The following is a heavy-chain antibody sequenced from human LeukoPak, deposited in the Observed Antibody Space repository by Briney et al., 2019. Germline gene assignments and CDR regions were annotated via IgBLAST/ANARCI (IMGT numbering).Heavy chain of an antibody. D-gene: IGHD6-13*01. CDR3: ARSLAAAVHNWFDP. CDR1: GGSMNSSSYY. CDR2: VYYTGST. Sequence: SETLSLTCSVSGGSMNSSSYYWAWIRQPPGKGLEWIVNVYYTGSTYYKSSLKSRVTISLDMSKNHFSLKLSSVTAADTAVYFCARSLAAAVHNWFDPWGQGTLVTVSS. V-gene: IGHV4-39*07. J-gene: IGHJ5*02.